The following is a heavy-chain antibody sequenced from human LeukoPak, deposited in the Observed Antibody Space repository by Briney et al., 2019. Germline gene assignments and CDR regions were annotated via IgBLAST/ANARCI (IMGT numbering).Heavy chain of an antibody. D-gene: IGHD3-10*01. V-gene: IGHV4-4*07. CDR3: ARDSGTTGEVKFDP. CDR2: IYSSGST. CDR1: GGSISSYY. Sequence: PSETLSLTCTVSGGSISSYYWSWLRQPAGKGLEWIGRIYSSGSTDYNPSLTSRVTMSVDTSKNKYSLKLSSVTAADTAVYYCARDSGTTGEVKFDPWGQGTLVTVSS. J-gene: IGHJ5*02.